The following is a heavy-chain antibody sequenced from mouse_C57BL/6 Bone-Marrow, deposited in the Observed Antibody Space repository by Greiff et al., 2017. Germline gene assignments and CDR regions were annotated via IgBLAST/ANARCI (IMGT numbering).Heavy chain of an antibody. CDR3: AREDLPVVASGYYED. Sequence: QVQLKQPGAELVKPGASVKMSCKASGYTFTSYWITWVKQRPGQGLEWIGDIYPGSGSTNYNEKFKSKATLTVDTSSSTAYMQPSSLTSEDSAVYYWAREDLPVVASGYYEDWGKGTTLTVSS. D-gene: IGHD1-1*01. CDR1: GYTFTSYW. J-gene: IGHJ2*01. V-gene: IGHV1-55*01. CDR2: IYPGSGST.